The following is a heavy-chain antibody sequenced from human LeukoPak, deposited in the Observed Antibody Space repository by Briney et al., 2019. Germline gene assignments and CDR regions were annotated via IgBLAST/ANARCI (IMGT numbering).Heavy chain of an antibody. CDR3: ARDRGGYDYFDF. CDR2: IYYSGST. D-gene: IGHD5-12*01. V-gene: IGHV4-59*11. J-gene: IGHJ4*02. Sequence: PSETLSLTCTVSGGSISGHYWNWIRLPPGQGLEWIGYIYYSGSTNYNPSLKSRVAISVDTSKNQFSLKLSSVTAADTAVYYCARDRGGYDYFDFWGQGTLVTVSS. CDR1: GGSISGHY.